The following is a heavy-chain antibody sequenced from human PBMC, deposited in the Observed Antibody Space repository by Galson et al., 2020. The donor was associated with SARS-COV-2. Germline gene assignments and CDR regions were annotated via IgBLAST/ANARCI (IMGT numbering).Heavy chain of an antibody. D-gene: IGHD2-2*01. V-gene: IGHV3-11*06. CDR2: ISSSSSYT. CDR1: GFTFSDYY. CDR3: ARGGQYQLDYYYYGMDV. Sequence: TGGSLRLSCAASGFTFSDYYMSWIRQAPGKGLEWVSYISSSSSYTNYADSVKGRFTISRDNAKNSLYLQMNSLRAEDTAVYYCARGGQYQLDYYYYGMDVWGQGTTVTVSS. J-gene: IGHJ6*02.